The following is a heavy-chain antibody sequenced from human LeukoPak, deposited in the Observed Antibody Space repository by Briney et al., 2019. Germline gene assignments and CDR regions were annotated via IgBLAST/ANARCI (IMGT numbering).Heavy chain of an antibody. Sequence: GGSLRLSCAASGFTFSNYEMNWVRQAPGKGLEWVSHISSSGSTINYADSVKGRFTISRDNAKKSLHLQMNSLRVEDTAVYYCATRRGDYWGQGTLVTVSS. CDR2: ISSSGSTI. CDR3: ATRRGDY. CDR1: GFTFSNYE. J-gene: IGHJ4*02. V-gene: IGHV3-48*03.